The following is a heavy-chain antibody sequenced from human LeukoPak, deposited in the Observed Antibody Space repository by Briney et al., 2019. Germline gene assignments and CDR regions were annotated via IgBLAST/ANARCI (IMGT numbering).Heavy chain of an antibody. D-gene: IGHD2-2*01. Sequence: GGSLRLSCAASGFTFSTYAMSWVRQAAGKGLEWFSVIRGSGGSTYYADSVKGRFTISRDSSRNTLYLQMNSLRAEDTAVFYCAKGMIPAAMWMYYYYGMDVWGKGTTVTVSS. J-gene: IGHJ6*04. V-gene: IGHV3-23*01. CDR2: IRGSGGST. CDR1: GFTFSTYA. CDR3: AKGMIPAAMWMYYYYGMDV.